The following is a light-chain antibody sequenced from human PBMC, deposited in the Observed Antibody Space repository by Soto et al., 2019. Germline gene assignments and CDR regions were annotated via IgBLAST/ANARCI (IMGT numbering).Light chain of an antibody. CDR2: GAS. J-gene: IGKJ2*01. Sequence: DFQMTPSPSSLSASLGDRVTITCRASKGIDNYLAWFQQKPGKAPKCLIYGASSVQTGVPSKFSGAGFGTDFTLTISSLQPEDVATYYCLQYNQYPYTFGQGTKLEIK. CDR3: LQYNQYPYT. CDR1: KGIDNY. V-gene: IGKV1-16*02.